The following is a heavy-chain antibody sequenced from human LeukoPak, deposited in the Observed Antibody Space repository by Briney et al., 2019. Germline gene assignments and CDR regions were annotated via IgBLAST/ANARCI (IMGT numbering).Heavy chain of an antibody. CDR2: INHSGST. V-gene: IGHV4-34*01. J-gene: IGHJ4*02. CDR1: GGSFSGYY. D-gene: IGHD3-16*01. CDR3: ARDSGGGGY. Sequence: SETLSLTCAVYGGSFSGYYWSWIRQPPGKGLEWIGEINHSGSTNYNPSLKSRVTISVDTSKNQFFLKLSSVTAADTAVYYCARDSGGGGYWGQETLVTVSS.